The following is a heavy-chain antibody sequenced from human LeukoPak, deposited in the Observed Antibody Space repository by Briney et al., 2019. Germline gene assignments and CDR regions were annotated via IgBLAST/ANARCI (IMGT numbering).Heavy chain of an antibody. CDR3: ATDSNWSLDY. D-gene: IGHD6-13*01. CDR1: GYTLTSRN. Sequence: GASVKVSCKAAGYTLTSRNMHWVRQAPGQGLEWMGIFDPRGDSTSHAQKFQGRITMTRDTSAGTDYMELSSLRSEDAAVYYCATDSNWSLDYWGQGTLVTVSS. J-gene: IGHJ4*02. V-gene: IGHV1-46*01. CDR2: FDPRGDST.